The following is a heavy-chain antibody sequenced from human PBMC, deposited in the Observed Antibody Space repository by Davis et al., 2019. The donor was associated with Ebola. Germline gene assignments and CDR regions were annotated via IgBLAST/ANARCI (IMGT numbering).Heavy chain of an antibody. CDR1: GFTFSGSA. D-gene: IGHD2-15*01. V-gene: IGHV3-73*01. CDR2: IRSKANSYST. J-gene: IGHJ4*02. CDR3: TRRALYCSGGSCYGDY. Sequence: PGESLKISCAASGFTFSGSAMHWVRQASGKGLEWVGRIRSKANSYSTSYAASVKGRFTISRDDSKNTAYLQMNSLKTEDTAVYYCTRRALYCSGGSCYGDYWGQGTLVTVSS.